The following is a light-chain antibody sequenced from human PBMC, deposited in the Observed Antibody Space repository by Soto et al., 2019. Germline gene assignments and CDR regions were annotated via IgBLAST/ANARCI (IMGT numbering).Light chain of an antibody. Sequence: DIQMTQSPSTLSSSVGDRVTITCRASQSIGGWLAWYQQKPGKAPNLLVYKASTLKSGVPSRFSGSRSGTEDTPLIINMQHDDLATYYCQQYHSFPVTFGGGTKVEIK. CDR2: KAS. V-gene: IGKV1-5*03. CDR1: QSIGGW. CDR3: QQYHSFPVT. J-gene: IGKJ4*01.